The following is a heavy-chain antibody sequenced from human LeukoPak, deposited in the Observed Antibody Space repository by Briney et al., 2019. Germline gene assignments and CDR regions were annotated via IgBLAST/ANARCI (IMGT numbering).Heavy chain of an antibody. V-gene: IGHV4-59*01. CDR2: IYYSGST. J-gene: IGHJ4*02. D-gene: IGHD6-13*01. CDR1: GGSISSYY. Sequence: SETLSLTCTVSGGSISSYYWSWIRQPPGKGLEWIGYIYYSGSTNYNPSLKSRVTISVDTSKNQFSLKLSSVTAEDTAVYYCAKDWSPASGRGGYFDYWGQGTLVTVSS. CDR3: AKDWSPASGRGGYFDY.